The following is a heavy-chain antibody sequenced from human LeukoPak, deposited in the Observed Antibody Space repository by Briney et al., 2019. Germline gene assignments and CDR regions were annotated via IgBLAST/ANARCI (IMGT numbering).Heavy chain of an antibody. V-gene: IGHV4-39*07. Sequence: SETLSLTCTVSGVSISSRTYYWGWIRQPPGKGLEWIGSIYYSGSTYNSPSLKSRVTISVDTSKNQFSLQLNSVTPEDTAVYYCARDRSIAAAGTPRYYFDYWGQGTLVTVSS. CDR2: IYYSGST. J-gene: IGHJ4*02. CDR1: GVSISSRTYY. D-gene: IGHD6-13*01. CDR3: ARDRSIAAAGTPRYYFDY.